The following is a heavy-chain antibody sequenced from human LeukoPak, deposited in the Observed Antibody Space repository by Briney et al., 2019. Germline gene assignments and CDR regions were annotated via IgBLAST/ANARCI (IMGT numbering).Heavy chain of an antibody. CDR2: ISYDGSNK. V-gene: IGHV3-30*18. CDR1: GFTFSSYG. CDR3: TKDRDMGRGVTYYYFDY. J-gene: IGHJ4*02. Sequence: PGGSLRLSCAASGFTFSSYGMHWVRQAPGKGLEWVAVISYDGSNKYYADSVKGRFTISRDNSKNTLYLQMSSLRAEDTAVYYGTKDRDMGRGVTYYYFDYWGQGTLVTVSS. D-gene: IGHD3-10*01.